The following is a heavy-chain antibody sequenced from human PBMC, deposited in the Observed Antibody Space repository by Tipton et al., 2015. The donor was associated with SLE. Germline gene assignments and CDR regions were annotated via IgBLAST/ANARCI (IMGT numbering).Heavy chain of an antibody. CDR1: GGSIRRHY. CDR3: ARDGYTSSWNFNWFDP. J-gene: IGHJ5*02. V-gene: IGHV4-59*11. D-gene: IGHD6-13*01. CDR2: VYSDGGST. Sequence: GLVKPSETLSLTCNVSGGSIRRHYWSWIRQSPGKGLEWIGYVYSDGGSTHYNPILKSRVTISADTSKNQVSLRMTSVTAADTAVYYCARDGYTSSWNFNWFDPWGQGIPVTVSS.